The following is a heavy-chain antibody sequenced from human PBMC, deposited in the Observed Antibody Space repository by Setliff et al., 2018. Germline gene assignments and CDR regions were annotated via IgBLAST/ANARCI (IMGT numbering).Heavy chain of an antibody. J-gene: IGHJ6*03. CDR2: VDQIGGT. Sequence: SETLSLTCGVSGGSLRDAFWTWIRQSPGKGLEYIGNVDQIGGTNYNPSLKSRVTISMSTSRQQFSLQLTSVTAADTAIHYCTRGKVLETPTAGSHYMNVWGQGTTVTVSS. CDR3: TRGKVLETPTAGSHYMNV. CDR1: GGSLRDAF. V-gene: IGHV4-34*01. D-gene: IGHD1-1*01.